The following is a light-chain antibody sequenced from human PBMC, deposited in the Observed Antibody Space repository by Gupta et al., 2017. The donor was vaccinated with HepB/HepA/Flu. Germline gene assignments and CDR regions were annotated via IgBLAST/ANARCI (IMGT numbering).Light chain of an antibody. V-gene: IGKV1-8*01. CDR3: HGDDSYRWT. CDR1: QGISSY. J-gene: IGKJ1*01. CDR2: ASS. Sequence: AIRMTQSPSSFSASTGDRVTITCRASQGISSYLAWYQQKPGKAPKLLIYASSTLQSGVPSRFSGCGSVTDFTLTISFLQSEDFATYYCHGDDSYRWTFGQGTKVEIK.